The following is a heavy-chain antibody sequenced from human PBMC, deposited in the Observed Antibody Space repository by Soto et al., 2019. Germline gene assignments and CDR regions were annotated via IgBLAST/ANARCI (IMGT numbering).Heavy chain of an antibody. CDR1: GYNFTPYW. Sequence: GDSLTISCKGSGYNFTPYWIAWVRQMPGNGLEWMGVIYPGDSDTRYSPSFQGQVSISVDKSFSTASLQWRSLKASDTAIYFCARVRGDLAWISRDYGMYGYGQESRFTIAS. D-gene: IGHD3-3*01. CDR2: IYPGDSDT. V-gene: IGHV5-51*01. CDR3: ARVRGDLAWISRDYGMYG. J-gene: IGHJ6*02.